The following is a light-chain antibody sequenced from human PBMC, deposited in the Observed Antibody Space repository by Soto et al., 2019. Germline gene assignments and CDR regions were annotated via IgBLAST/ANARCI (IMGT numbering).Light chain of an antibody. CDR1: QTISTW. J-gene: IGKJ1*01. V-gene: IGKV1-5*01. Sequence: DIQMAQSPSTLSASVGDRVTMTCRASQTISTWLAWYQQKPGNAPTLLIHDASTLQSGVPSRFSGSGSGTEFTLTITSLQPDDFATYYCQQYNTYSVTVGQGTRVEIK. CDR2: DAS. CDR3: QQYNTYSVT.